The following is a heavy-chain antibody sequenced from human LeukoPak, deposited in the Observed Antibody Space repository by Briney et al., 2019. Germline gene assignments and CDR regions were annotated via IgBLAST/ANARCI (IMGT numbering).Heavy chain of an antibody. CDR2: IYNDETSA. CDR3: ARGAPIDY. V-gene: IGHV3-74*01. Sequence: GGSLRLSCAASGFTFSNTWMYWVRQGPGKGLVWVARIYNDETSATYADSVKGRFTISRDNAKNPLYLQMDSLRVDDTAVYYCARGAPIDYWGQGTLVTVSS. J-gene: IGHJ4*02. CDR1: GFTFSNTW.